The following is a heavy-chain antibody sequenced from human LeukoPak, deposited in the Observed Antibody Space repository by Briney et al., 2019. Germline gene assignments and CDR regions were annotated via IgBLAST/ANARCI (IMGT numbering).Heavy chain of an antibody. CDR1: GYTFTSYY. Sequence: ASVKVSCKASGYTFTSYYMHWVRQAPGQGLEWMGIINPSGGSTSYAQKFQGRVTMTRDTSTSTVYMALRSLRSEDTAVYYCALMVRGVITGDLDYWGQGTLVAVSS. J-gene: IGHJ4*02. D-gene: IGHD3-10*01. V-gene: IGHV1-46*01. CDR3: ALMVRGVITGDLDY. CDR2: INPSGGST.